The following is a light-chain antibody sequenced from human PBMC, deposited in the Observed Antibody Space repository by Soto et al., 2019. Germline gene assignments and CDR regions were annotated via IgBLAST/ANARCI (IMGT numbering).Light chain of an antibody. Sequence: QSVLTQPASVSGSPGQSITISCTGTSSDVGSYNLVSWYQLHPDKAPKLMIYEGSKRPSGVSNRFSGSKSGNTASLTISGLQAEDEAEYYCCSYSGSSTYVFGTGTKVTVL. CDR3: CSYSGSSTYV. CDR1: SSDVGSYNL. V-gene: IGLV2-23*01. J-gene: IGLJ1*01. CDR2: EGS.